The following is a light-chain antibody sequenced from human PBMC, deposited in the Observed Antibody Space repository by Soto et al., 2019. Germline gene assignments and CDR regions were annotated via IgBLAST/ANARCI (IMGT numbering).Light chain of an antibody. CDR2: TAS. Sequence: DIQMTQSPSTLSASVGDGVTITCRASQSISNRLAWYQQKPGLAPKLLIYTASSLQGGVPSRFSGSGSGTEFTLTISSLQPDEFATYYCQQYNSYPKTVGQGTKVDIK. CDR1: QSISNR. V-gene: IGKV1-5*01. J-gene: IGKJ1*01. CDR3: QQYNSYPKT.